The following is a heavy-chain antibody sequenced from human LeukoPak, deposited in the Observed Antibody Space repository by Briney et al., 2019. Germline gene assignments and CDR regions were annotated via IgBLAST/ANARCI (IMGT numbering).Heavy chain of an antibody. J-gene: IGHJ6*04. CDR3: AELGITMIGGV. V-gene: IGHV3-48*04. CDR2: ISSSGSTI. Sequence: GGSLRLSCAASGFTFSSYGMSWVRQAPGKGLEWVSYISSSGSTIYYADSVKGRFTISRDNAKNSLYLQMNSLRAEDTAVYYCAELGITMIGGVWGKGTTATISS. D-gene: IGHD3-10*02. CDR1: GFTFSSYG.